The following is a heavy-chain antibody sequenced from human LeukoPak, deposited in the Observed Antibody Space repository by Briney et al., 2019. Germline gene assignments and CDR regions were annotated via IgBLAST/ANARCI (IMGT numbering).Heavy chain of an antibody. CDR1: GFTFSSYG. CDR3: AREFSWSNTFDY. J-gene: IGHJ4*02. CDR2: IWYDGSNK. Sequence: GGSLRLSCAASGFTFSSYGMTWVRQAPGKGLEWVAVIWYDGSNKYYADSVKGRFTISRDNSKNTLYLQMNSLRAEDTAVYYCAREFSWSNTFDYWGQGTLVTVSS. D-gene: IGHD6-13*01. V-gene: IGHV3-33*01.